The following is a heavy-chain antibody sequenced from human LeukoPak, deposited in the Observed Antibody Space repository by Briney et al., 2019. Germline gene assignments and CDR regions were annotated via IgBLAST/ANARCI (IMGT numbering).Heavy chain of an antibody. J-gene: IGHJ4*02. D-gene: IGHD4-23*01. CDR3: ARTVDARDYGGNI. V-gene: IGHV3-21*01. Sequence: PGGSLRLSCAASGFTFSSYSMNWVRQAPGKGLEWVSSISSSSSYIYYADSVKGRFTISRDNAKNSLYLQMNSLRAEDTAVYYCARTVDARDYGGNIWGQGTLVTVSS. CDR2: ISSSSSYI. CDR1: GFTFSSYS.